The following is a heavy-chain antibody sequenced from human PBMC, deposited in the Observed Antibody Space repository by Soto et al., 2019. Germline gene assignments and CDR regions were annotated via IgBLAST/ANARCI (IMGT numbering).Heavy chain of an antibody. CDR1: GYTFTGYY. CDR2: INPNSGGT. V-gene: IGHV1-2*02. CDR3: ARDARVVPAARLGY. D-gene: IGHD2-2*01. J-gene: IGHJ4*02. Sequence: ASVRVSCKASGYTFTGYYMHWVRQAPGQGLEWMGWINPNSGGTNYAQKFQGRVTMTRDTSVSTAYMELSRLRSDDTAVYYCARDARVVPAARLGYWGLGTLVTVSS.